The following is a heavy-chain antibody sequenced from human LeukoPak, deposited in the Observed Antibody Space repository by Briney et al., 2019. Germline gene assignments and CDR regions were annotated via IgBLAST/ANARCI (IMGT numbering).Heavy chain of an antibody. CDR2: IIPILGTA. Sequence: SVKVSCKASGGTFSSYAISWVRQAPGQGLEWMGGIIPILGTANYAQKFQGRVTITADESTSTAYMELSSLRSEDTAVYYCASLDVDTAMVTPHKDYYYYYYMDVWGKGTTVTVSS. J-gene: IGHJ6*03. CDR3: ASLDVDTAMVTPHKDYYYYYYMDV. V-gene: IGHV1-69*13. CDR1: GGTFSSYA. D-gene: IGHD5-18*01.